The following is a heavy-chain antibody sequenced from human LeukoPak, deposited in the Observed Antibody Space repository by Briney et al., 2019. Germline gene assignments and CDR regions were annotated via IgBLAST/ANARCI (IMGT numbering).Heavy chain of an antibody. V-gene: IGHV3-73*01. CDR2: IRNKANSYAT. CDR1: GLTFSASA. Sequence: GSLRLSCAASGLTFSASAMYWVRQASGKGLEWVGRIRNKANSYATTYAASVNGRFTISRDDSKNTAYLQMNSLKIEDTAVYYCASSVLTILGVISDYWGQGTLVTVSS. D-gene: IGHD3-3*01. CDR3: ASSVLTILGVISDY. J-gene: IGHJ4*02.